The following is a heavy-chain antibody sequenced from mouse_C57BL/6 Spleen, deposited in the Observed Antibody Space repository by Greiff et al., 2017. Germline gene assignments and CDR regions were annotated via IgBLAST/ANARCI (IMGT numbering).Heavy chain of an antibody. CDR2: ISGGGGNT. CDR3: ARQRRYVYDDWYFDV. D-gene: IGHD2-2*01. J-gene: IGHJ1*03. CDR1: GFTFSSYT. Sequence: EVMLVESGGGLVKPGGSLKLSCAASGFTFSSYTMSWVRQTPEKRLEWVATISGGGGNTYYPDSVKGRFTISRDNAKNTRYLQMSSLRSEDTALYYCARQRRYVYDDWYFDVWGTGTTVTVSS. V-gene: IGHV5-9*01.